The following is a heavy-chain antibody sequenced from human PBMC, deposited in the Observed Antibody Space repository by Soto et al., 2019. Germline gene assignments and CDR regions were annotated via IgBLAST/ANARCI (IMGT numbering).Heavy chain of an antibody. V-gene: IGHV2-5*02. CDR2: IYGDDDK. CDR1: GFSLRNAGVG. D-gene: IGHD2-21*02. J-gene: IGHJ4*02. Sequence: QITLKESGPTLLKPTQTLTLTCTFSGFSLRNAGVGVAWIRQPPGKALEWLALIYGDDDKRYSPSLKSRLTIPKDPSKNPVVLTMTNMDPVDTATYSCAHRLAVSAIDYWGQGALVTVSS. CDR3: AHRLAVSAIDY.